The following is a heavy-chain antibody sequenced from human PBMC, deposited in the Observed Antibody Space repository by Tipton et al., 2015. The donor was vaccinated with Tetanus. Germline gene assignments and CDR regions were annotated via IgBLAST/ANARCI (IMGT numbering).Heavy chain of an antibody. CDR2: IDGAASS. Sequence: LRLSCSVSGDSINAFYWTWLRQPPGKSLEWIGNIDGAASSTYNPTFKNRVTIFRDLSKNQFSLRLTSVTAADTAIYYCARGRGSGSYPLAYWGRGTLVTVSA. V-gene: IGHV4-59*01. J-gene: IGHJ4*02. CDR3: ARGRGSGSYPLAY. D-gene: IGHD3-10*01. CDR1: GDSINAFY.